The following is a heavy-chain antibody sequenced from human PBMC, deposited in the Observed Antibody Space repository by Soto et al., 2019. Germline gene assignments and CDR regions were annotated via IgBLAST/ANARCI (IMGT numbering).Heavy chain of an antibody. CDR3: ARVWFGAYNWFDP. Sequence: SETLSLTCTVSGGSISSGGYYWSWIRQHPGKGLEWIGYIYYSGSTNYNPSLKSRVTISVDTSKNQFSLKLSSVTAADTAVYYCARVWFGAYNWFDPWGQGTLVTVSS. CDR2: IYYSGST. J-gene: IGHJ5*02. D-gene: IGHD3-10*01. CDR1: GGSISSGGYY. V-gene: IGHV4-61*08.